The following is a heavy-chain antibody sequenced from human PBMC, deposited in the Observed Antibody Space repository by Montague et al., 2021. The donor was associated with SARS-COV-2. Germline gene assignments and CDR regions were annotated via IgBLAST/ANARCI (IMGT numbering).Heavy chain of an antibody. Sequence: SETLSLTCTVSGGSISSSNYYWGWIRQPPGKGLEWIGNMYYSGSTYYNPSLKSRATISIDTPKNQFSLKLSSVTAADTAVYYCARSLDPSGTYYLPYWGQGTLVTVSS. J-gene: IGHJ4*02. V-gene: IGHV4-39*07. CDR3: ARSLDPSGTYYLPY. CDR1: GGSISSSNYY. CDR2: MYYSGST. D-gene: IGHD3-10*01.